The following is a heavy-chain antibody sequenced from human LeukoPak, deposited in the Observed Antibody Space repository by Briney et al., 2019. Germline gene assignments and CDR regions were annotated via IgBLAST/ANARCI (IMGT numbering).Heavy chain of an antibody. V-gene: IGHV3-23*01. CDR2: ISGSGGST. D-gene: IGHD3-22*01. Sequence: GGSLRLSCAASGFTFSSYAMSWVRQAPGKGLEWVSAISGSGGSTYYADSAKGRFTISRDNSKNTLYLQMNSLRAEDTAVYYCAKFPRYYYDSSGPDYWGQGTLVTVSS. CDR1: GFTFSSYA. J-gene: IGHJ4*02. CDR3: AKFPRYYYDSSGPDY.